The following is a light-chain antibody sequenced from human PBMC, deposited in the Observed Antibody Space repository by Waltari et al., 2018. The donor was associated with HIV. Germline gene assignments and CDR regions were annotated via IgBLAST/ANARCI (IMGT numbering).Light chain of an antibody. CDR3: ATWDDSLSGRWV. J-gene: IGLJ3*02. CDR1: SSNIGTNH. Sequence: QSVLTQPPSASGTPGQRVTISCFGSSSNIGTNHVYWYQQLPGAAPRLVIYKNSQRPSGVPDRVSGSKSGTSASLAISGLRSEDEAEYYCATWDDSLSGRWVFGGGTKLTV. CDR2: KNS. V-gene: IGLV1-47*01.